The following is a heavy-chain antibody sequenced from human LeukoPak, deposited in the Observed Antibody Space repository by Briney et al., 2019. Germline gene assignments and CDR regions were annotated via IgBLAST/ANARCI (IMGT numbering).Heavy chain of an antibody. V-gene: IGHV3-23*01. CDR3: AKGAYSGYSSFDY. CDR1: GFTFSSYS. D-gene: IGHD5-12*01. J-gene: IGHJ4*02. CDR2: LSGSGSST. Sequence: GGSLTLSCAASGFTFSSYSMSWVRQAPGKGLEWVSALSGSGSSTYSADSVKGRFTIFRDNSKNTLYLQMNSLRADGTAVYYCAKGAYSGYSSFDYWGQGTLVTAS.